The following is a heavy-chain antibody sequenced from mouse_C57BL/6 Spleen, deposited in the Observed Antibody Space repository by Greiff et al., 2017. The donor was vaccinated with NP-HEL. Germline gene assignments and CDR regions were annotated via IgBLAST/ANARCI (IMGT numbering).Heavy chain of an antibody. CDR3: AAPYYYGSSYEIYYYAMDY. Sequence: QVHVKQSGAELAKPGASVKLSCKASGYTFTSYWMHWVKQRPGQGLEWIGYINPSSGYTKYNQKFKDKATLTADKSSSTAYMQLSSLTYEDSAVYYCAAPYYYGSSYEIYYYAMDYWGQGTSVTVSS. CDR2: INPSSGYT. D-gene: IGHD1-1*01. V-gene: IGHV1-7*01. CDR1: GYTFTSYW. J-gene: IGHJ4*01.